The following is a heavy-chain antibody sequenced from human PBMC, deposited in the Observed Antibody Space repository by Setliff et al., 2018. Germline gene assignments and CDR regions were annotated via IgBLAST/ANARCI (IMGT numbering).Heavy chain of an antibody. J-gene: IGHJ5*02. V-gene: IGHV4-31*03. D-gene: IGHD7-27*01. CDR2: IYYSGGT. Sequence: SESLSLTCTVSGGPISSGNYYWTWIRQHPGEGLEWIGYIYYSGGTYYNPSLKSRVTMSVDTSKNQFSLKLSSVTAADTAVYYCVNWGGRNWFDPWGQGTLVTVSS. CDR3: VNWGGRNWFDP. CDR1: GGPISSGNYY.